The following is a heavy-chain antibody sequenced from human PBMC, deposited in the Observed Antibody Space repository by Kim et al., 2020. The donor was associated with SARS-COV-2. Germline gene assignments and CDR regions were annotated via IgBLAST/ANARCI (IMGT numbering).Heavy chain of an antibody. Sequence: ASVKVSCKASGYTFTKSPMHWVRQAPGQRLEWMGWINATNGDTGYSQNFQGRVTFTRDTSSSTDYMELSSLRSEDTAVYYCARKDYDSSGFYYFDYWGQGTLVTVSS. CDR3: ARKDYDSSGFYYFDY. CDR1: GYTFTKSP. J-gene: IGHJ4*02. D-gene: IGHD3-22*01. V-gene: IGHV1-3*01. CDR2: INATNGDT.